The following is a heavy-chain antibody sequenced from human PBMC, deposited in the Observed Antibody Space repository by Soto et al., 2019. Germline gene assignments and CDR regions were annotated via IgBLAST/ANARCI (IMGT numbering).Heavy chain of an antibody. D-gene: IGHD2-15*01. CDR1: GYTFTGYY. CDR2: INPNSGGT. Sequence: QVQLVQSGAEVKKPGASVKVSCKASGYTFTGYYMHWVRQAPGQGLEWMGWINPNSGGTNYAQKFQGWVTMTRDTSISTAYMELSRLRSDDTAVYYCARARVGIGSGVGGWYFDLWGRGTLVTVSS. V-gene: IGHV1-2*04. CDR3: ARARVGIGSGVGGWYFDL. J-gene: IGHJ2*01.